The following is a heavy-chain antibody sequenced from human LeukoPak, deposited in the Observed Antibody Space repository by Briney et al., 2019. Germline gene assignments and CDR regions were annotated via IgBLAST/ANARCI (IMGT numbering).Heavy chain of an antibody. CDR2: INPNSCGT. V-gene: IGHV1-2*02. J-gene: IGHJ3*01. CDR3: AQSIAVPRIPTFDV. Sequence: ASVRVSCKVSEYTFSGHFIHWMRQAPGQGLEWVGWINPNSCGTNYAQKFQGRVPLARDTSAGKADMDLSSLRSDDTAVYYCAQSIAVPRIPTFDVWGQGTVVAVSS. CDR1: EYTFSGHF. D-gene: IGHD6-19*01.